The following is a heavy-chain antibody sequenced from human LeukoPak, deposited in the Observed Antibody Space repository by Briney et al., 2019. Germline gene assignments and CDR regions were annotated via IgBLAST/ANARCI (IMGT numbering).Heavy chain of an antibody. D-gene: IGHD3-3*02. J-gene: IGHJ4*02. CDR1: GFTFTSYG. V-gene: IGHV3-NL1*01. CDR3: AALARDY. Sequence: PGGSLRLSCAASGFTFTSYGMHWVRQAPGEGLEWVSVIHNDGSTYYTDSVKGRFTISRDNSKNTLYLQMSSLRVDDTAVYYCAALARDYWGQGTLVTVSS. CDR2: IHNDGST.